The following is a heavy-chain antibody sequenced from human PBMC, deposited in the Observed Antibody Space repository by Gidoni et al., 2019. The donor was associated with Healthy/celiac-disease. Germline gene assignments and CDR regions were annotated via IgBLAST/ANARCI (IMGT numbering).Heavy chain of an antibody. CDR2: IWYDGSNK. CDR1: GFTVSIYV. J-gene: IGHJ5*02. V-gene: IGHV3-33*01. CDR3: ARDFSYGDYVGLFSGFDP. D-gene: IGHD4-17*01. Sequence: QVQLVESGGGVVQPGRSLRLSCSASGFTVSIYVMHWVLQASGKGLEWVAVIWYDGSNKYYADSVKGRFTISRENSKNTLYLQMNSLRAEDTAVYYCARDFSYGDYVGLFSGFDPWGQGTLVTVSS.